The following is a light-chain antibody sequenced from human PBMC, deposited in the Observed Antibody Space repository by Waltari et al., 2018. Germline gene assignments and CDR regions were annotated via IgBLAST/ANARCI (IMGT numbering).Light chain of an antibody. Sequence: EIVMTQSPATLSVSQGERATLSCRASQRVSRNLAWYQQKPGQAPRLLIYGSSTRATGIPARFSGSGSGTEFTLTISGLQSEDSAVYYCQQYNDWPRTFGLGTRVEIE. V-gene: IGKV3-15*01. CDR3: QQYNDWPRT. CDR1: QRVSRN. J-gene: IGKJ1*01. CDR2: GSS.